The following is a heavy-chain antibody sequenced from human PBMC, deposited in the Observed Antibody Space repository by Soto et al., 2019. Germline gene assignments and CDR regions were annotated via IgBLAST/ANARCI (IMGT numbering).Heavy chain of an antibody. CDR1: GFTFSSYS. CDR2: ISSSISYI. J-gene: IGHJ6*02. V-gene: IGHV3-21*02. Sequence: EVQLVESGGGLVKPGGSLRLSCAASGFTFSSYSMNWVRQAPGKGLESVSSISSSISYIYYADSVKGRFTISRDNAKNSLYLQMNSLRAEDTAVYYCARDRPSHITIFGVVIPGGMDVWGQGTTVTVSS. D-gene: IGHD3-3*01. CDR3: ARDRPSHITIFGVVIPGGMDV.